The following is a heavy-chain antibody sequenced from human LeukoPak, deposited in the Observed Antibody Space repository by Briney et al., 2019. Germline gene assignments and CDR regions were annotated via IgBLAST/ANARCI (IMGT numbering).Heavy chain of an antibody. CDR2: IYSCGENT. J-gene: IGHJ4*02. CDR3: AKYHKTTVAGRDFDY. Sequence: GGSLRLSCAASGFTFSSYPMTWVRQSPGKGLEWGSSIYSCGENTDYAHPVKGRFTISRDNSKSTLYLQMNSLRAEDTAVYYCAKYHKTTVAGRDFDYWGQGTRVSVSS. D-gene: IGHD6-19*01. V-gene: IGHV3-23*01. CDR1: GFTFSSYP.